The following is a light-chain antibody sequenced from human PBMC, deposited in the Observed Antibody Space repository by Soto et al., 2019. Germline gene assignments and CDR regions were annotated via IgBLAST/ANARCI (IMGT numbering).Light chain of an antibody. Sequence: EIVLTQSPGTLSLSPGERATLSCRASQSVSSSYLAWYQQKPGQAPRLLIYDTSSRATGIPDRFSGSGSGTDFTLAISRLEPEDFAVYYCQQCGSSPSFGQGTKEELK. J-gene: IGKJ1*01. CDR3: QQCGSSPS. CDR1: QSVSSSY. V-gene: IGKV3-20*01. CDR2: DTS.